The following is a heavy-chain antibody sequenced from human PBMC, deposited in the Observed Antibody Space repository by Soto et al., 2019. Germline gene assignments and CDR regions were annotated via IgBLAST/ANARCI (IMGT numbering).Heavy chain of an antibody. Sequence: ASVKVSCKASGYTFTSYGISWVRQAPGQGLEWMGWISAYNGNTNYAQKLQGRVTMTTDTSTSTAYMELRSLRSDDTAVYYCARDRRRITIFGVPRGLWFDPWGQGTLATVSS. D-gene: IGHD3-3*01. CDR3: ARDRRRITIFGVPRGLWFDP. CDR1: GYTFTSYG. V-gene: IGHV1-18*01. CDR2: ISAYNGNT. J-gene: IGHJ5*02.